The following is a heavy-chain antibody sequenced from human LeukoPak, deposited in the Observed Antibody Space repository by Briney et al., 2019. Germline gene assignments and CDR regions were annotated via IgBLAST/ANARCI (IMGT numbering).Heavy chain of an antibody. D-gene: IGHD2-2*01. CDR3: AILPSGYCSSTSCSPFDY. CDR1: GYTFTSYG. J-gene: IGHJ4*02. V-gene: IGHV1-18*01. CDR2: ISAYNGNT. Sequence: ASVTVSFKASGYTFTSYGISWVRQAPGQGLEWMGGISAYNGNTNYAQKLQGRVTMTTDTSTSTAYMELRSLRSDDTAVYYCAILPSGYCSSTSCSPFDYWGQGTLVTVSS.